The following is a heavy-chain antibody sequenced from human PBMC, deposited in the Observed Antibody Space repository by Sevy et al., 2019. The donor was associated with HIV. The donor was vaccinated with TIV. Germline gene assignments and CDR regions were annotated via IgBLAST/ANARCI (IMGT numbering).Heavy chain of an antibody. CDR3: ARVSGGLDI. D-gene: IGHD2-15*01. J-gene: IGHJ4*03. CDR1: GFTFSSYG. CDR2: IWYDGSDK. V-gene: IGHV3-33*01. Sequence: GGSLRLSCAASGFTFSSYGMHWVRQAPGKGLEWVAVIWYDGSDKYYADSVKGRFTISRDNSKNTLYLQMNSLRAEDTAVYCCARVSGGLDIWGQGTLVTVSS.